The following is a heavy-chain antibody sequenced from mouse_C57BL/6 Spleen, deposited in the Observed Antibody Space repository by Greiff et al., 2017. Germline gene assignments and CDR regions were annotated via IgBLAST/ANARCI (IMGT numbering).Heavy chain of an antibody. CDR3: ARIYYEGDYAMDY. V-gene: IGHV1-55*01. CDR2: IYPGSGST. J-gene: IGHJ4*01. CDR1: GYTFTSYW. D-gene: IGHD2-4*01. Sequence: VKLQQPGAELVKPGASVKMSCKASGYTFTSYWITWVKQRPGQGLEWIGDIYPGSGSTNYNEKFKSKATLTVDTSSSTAYMQLSSLTSEDSAVYYCARIYYEGDYAMDYWGQGTSVTVSS.